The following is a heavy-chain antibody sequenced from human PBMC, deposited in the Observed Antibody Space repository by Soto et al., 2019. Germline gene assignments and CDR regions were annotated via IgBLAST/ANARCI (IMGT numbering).Heavy chain of an antibody. CDR3: ARSREQWLVDAFDI. CDR2: VNPTGST. V-gene: IGHV4-34*01. D-gene: IGHD6-19*01. CDR1: GGSFSGYY. J-gene: IGHJ3*02. Sequence: QVQVQQWGAGLLKSSETLSLTCAVYGGSFSGYYWSWVRQSPGKGLEWIGEVNPTGSTKYNPSLTGRVTISVDTSKNQFSLNLNSVTAADTALYYCARSREQWLVDAFDIWGQGTMVTVSS.